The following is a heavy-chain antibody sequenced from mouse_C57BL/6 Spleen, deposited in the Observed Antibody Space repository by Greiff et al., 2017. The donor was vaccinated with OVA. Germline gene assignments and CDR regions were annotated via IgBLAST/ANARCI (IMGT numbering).Heavy chain of an antibody. CDR2: INPNNGGT. V-gene: IGHV1-26*01. Sequence: VQLQQSGPELVKPGASVKISCKASGYTFTDYYMNWVKQSHGQSLEWIGDINPNNGGTSYNQKFKGKATLTVDKSSSTAYMELRSLTSEDSAVYYCARGVTTVVALYAMDYWGQGTSVTVSS. CDR1: GYTFTDYY. CDR3: ARGVTTVVALYAMDY. J-gene: IGHJ4*01. D-gene: IGHD1-1*01.